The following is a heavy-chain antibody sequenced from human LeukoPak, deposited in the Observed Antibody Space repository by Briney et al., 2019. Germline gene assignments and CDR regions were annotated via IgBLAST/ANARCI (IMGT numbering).Heavy chain of an antibody. CDR2: ISSSGVST. CDR3: AKRGEHRLAAGSYYFDY. CDR1: GFTFSSYA. D-gene: IGHD6-13*01. V-gene: IGHV3-23*01. Sequence: PGGSLRLSCAASGFTFSSYAMSWVRQAPGKGLEWVSTISSSGVSTYYADSVKGRFTISRDISRNTLYLQMNSLRAEDTAVYYCAKRGEHRLAAGSYYFDYWGQGTLVTVSS. J-gene: IGHJ4*02.